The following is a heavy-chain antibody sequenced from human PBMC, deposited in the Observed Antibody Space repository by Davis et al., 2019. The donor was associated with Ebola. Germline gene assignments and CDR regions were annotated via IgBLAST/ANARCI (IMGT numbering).Heavy chain of an antibody. CDR1: GFTVSSNY. CDR2: IYSGGST. D-gene: IGHD2-15*01. J-gene: IGHJ4*02. Sequence: GESLKISCAASGFTVSSNYMSWVRQAPGKGLEWVSVIYSGGSTYYADSVKGRFTISRDNSKNTLYLQMNSLRAEDTAVYYCTRDCDIYCSGGSCYRPRICSGYGSSFDYWGQGTLVTVSS. CDR3: TRDCDIYCSGGSCYRPRICSGYGSSFDY. V-gene: IGHV3-66*01.